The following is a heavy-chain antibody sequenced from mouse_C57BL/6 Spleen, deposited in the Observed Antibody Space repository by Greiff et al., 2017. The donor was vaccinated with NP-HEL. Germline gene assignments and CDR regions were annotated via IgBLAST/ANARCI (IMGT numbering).Heavy chain of an antibody. Sequence: QVQLQQPGAELVRPGSSVKLSCKASGYTFTSYWMHWVKQRPIQGLEWIGNIDPSDSETHYNQKFKDKATLTVDKSSSTAYMQLSSLTSEDSAVYYCARWGGYGNYDFAYWGQGTLVTVSA. CDR3: ARWGGYGNYDFAY. J-gene: IGHJ3*01. CDR1: GYTFTSYW. V-gene: IGHV1-52*01. CDR2: IDPSDSET. D-gene: IGHD2-1*01.